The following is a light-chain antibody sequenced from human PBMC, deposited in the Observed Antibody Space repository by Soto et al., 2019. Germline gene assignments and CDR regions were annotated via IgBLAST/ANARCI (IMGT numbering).Light chain of an antibody. V-gene: IGLV7-46*01. CDR1: TGAVTSGHF. CDR3: LLIHTGVPV. CDR2: DTS. Sequence: QAVVTQEPSLTVSPGGTVTLTCGSSTGAVTSGHFPYWFQQKPGQAPRTLIYDTSNRHSWTPARFSGSVLGGKAALTLSGAQPEDEADYYCLLIHTGVPVFGGGTQLTVL. J-gene: IGLJ3*02.